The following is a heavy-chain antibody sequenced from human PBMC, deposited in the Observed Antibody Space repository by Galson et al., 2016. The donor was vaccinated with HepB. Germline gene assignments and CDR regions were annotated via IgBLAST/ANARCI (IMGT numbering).Heavy chain of an antibody. CDR2: INYRGEST. V-gene: IGHV3-23*01. CDR1: GFTFSNHD. J-gene: IGHJ5*02. Sequence: SLRLSCAASGFTFSNHDMHWVRQAPGKGLEYISNINYRGESTSYVDSVKGRFTISRDNSRNTLSLQMDSLRAEDSAIYYCAKGNIAQVPAAPYAWGQGALVTVSS. D-gene: IGHD2-2*01. CDR3: AKGNIAQVPAAPYA.